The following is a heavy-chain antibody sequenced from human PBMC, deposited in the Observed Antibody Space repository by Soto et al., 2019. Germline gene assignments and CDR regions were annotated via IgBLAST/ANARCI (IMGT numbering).Heavy chain of an antibody. CDR3: ARAKLFSSSLRSNYWYFDL. Sequence: PSETLSLTCTVSGGSISSSSYYWGWIRQPPGKGLEWIGSIYYSGSTYYNPSLKSRVTISVDTSKNQFSPKLSSVTAADTAVYYCARAKLFSSSLRSNYWYFDLWGRDTLVTVSS. D-gene: IGHD6-13*01. CDR1: GGSISSSSYY. J-gene: IGHJ2*01. CDR2: IYYSGST. V-gene: IGHV4-39*01.